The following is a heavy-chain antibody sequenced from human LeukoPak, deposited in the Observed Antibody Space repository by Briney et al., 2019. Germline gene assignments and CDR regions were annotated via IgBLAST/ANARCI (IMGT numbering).Heavy chain of an antibody. Sequence: ASVKVSCKASGGTFSSYAISWVRQAPGQGLEWMGRIIPIFGIANYAQKFQGRVTITADKSTSTAYMELSSLRSEDTAVYYWARSGIAVAGSFDYWGQGTLVTVSS. D-gene: IGHD6-19*01. CDR2: IIPIFGIA. CDR1: GGTFSSYA. V-gene: IGHV1-69*04. J-gene: IGHJ4*02. CDR3: ARSGIAVAGSFDY.